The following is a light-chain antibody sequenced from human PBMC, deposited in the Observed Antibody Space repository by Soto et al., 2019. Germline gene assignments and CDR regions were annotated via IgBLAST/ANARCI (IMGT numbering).Light chain of an antibody. V-gene: IGKV3-20*01. J-gene: IGKJ4*01. Sequence: EIVLTQSPGTLSLSPGERATLSCRASKSVSSSYLAWYQQKPGQAPRLLIYGASSRATGIPDRFSGSGSGTDFTLTISRLEPEDFAVYYCQQCASSPLAFGGGTKVEI. CDR3: QQCASSPLA. CDR2: GAS. CDR1: KSVSSSY.